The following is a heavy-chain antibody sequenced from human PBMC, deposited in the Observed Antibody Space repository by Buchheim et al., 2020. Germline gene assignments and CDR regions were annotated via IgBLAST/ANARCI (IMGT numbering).Heavy chain of an antibody. CDR3: AAVAVAGTRRFDP. J-gene: IGHJ5*02. CDR1: GFTFRSHW. D-gene: IGHD6-19*01. CDR2: MDPDGSGT. V-gene: IGHV3-74*01. Sequence: EVQLVESGGGLVQPGGSLRLSCAASGFTFRSHWMHWVRQAPGKGLVWVSRMDPDGSGTSYAASVKGRFTISRDNAKNTLYLQMNTLRAEDTAVYYRAAVAVAGTRRFDPWGQGIL.